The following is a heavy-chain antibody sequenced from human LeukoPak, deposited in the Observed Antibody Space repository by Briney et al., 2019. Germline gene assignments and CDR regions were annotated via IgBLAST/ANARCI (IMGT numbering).Heavy chain of an antibody. Sequence: SETLSLTCPVSGGSISSGSYYWSWIRQPAGKGLEWIGRIYTSGSTNYNPSLKSRVTISVDTSKNQFSLKLSSVTAADTAVYYCARASGTSFDYWGQGTLVTVSS. V-gene: IGHV4-61*02. CDR2: IYTSGST. J-gene: IGHJ4*02. CDR3: ARASGTSFDY. CDR1: GGSISSGSYY. D-gene: IGHD1-26*01.